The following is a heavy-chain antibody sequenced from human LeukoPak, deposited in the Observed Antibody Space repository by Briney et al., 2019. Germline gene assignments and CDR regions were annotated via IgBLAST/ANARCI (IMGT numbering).Heavy chain of an antibody. D-gene: IGHD1-1*01. J-gene: IGHJ6*03. CDR3: LRLEKNSYYYMDV. Sequence: GGSLRLSCAVSGFTVSSNYMGWVRQAPGKGLEWVSVFYASGSIYYADSVKGRFTIPRDNSENTVFLQMNILRAEDTAVYYSLRLEKNSYYYMDVWGKGTTVTVSS. CDR2: FYASGSI. V-gene: IGHV3-53*01. CDR1: GFTVSSNY.